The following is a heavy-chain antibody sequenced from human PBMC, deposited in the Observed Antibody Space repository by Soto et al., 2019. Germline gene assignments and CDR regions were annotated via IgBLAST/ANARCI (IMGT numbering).Heavy chain of an antibody. D-gene: IGHD5-12*01. Sequence: ASVKVSCKASGYTFTGYYMHWVRQAPGQGLEWMGWINPNSGGTNYAQKFQGWVTMTRDTSISTAYMELSRLRSDDTAVYYCARATAENIVATIGGEYYFDYWGQGTLVTVSS. V-gene: IGHV1-2*04. J-gene: IGHJ4*02. CDR1: GYTFTGYY. CDR3: ARATAENIVATIGGEYYFDY. CDR2: INPNSGGT.